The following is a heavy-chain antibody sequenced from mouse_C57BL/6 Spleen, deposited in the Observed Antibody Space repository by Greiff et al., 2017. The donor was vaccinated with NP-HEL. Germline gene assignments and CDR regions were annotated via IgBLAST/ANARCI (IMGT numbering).Heavy chain of an antibody. J-gene: IGHJ2*01. CDR3: AYYYGSSFDY. CDR2: LYPGDGDT. V-gene: IGHV1-82*01. CDR1: GYAFSSSW. Sequence: QVQLQQSGPELVKPGASVKISCKASGYAFSSSWMNWVKQRPGKGLEWIGRLYPGDGDTNNNGKFKGKATLTADKSTSTAYMQLSILTSEDSAVYFCAYYYGSSFDYWGQGTTLTVSS. D-gene: IGHD1-1*01.